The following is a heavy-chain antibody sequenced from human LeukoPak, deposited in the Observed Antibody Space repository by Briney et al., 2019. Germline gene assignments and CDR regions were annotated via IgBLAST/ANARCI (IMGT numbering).Heavy chain of an antibody. CDR2: ISSSSRTI. CDR1: GFSFSDYS. V-gene: IGHV3-48*01. CDR3: AKVAHYYGLF. Sequence: GGSLRLSCAASGFSFSDYSMNWVRQAPGKGLEWLSYISSSSRTIYYADSVRGRFTVSRDNSKNTLYLQMNSLRAEDTAVYYCAKVAHYYGLFWGQGTLVTVSS. J-gene: IGHJ4*02. D-gene: IGHD3-10*01.